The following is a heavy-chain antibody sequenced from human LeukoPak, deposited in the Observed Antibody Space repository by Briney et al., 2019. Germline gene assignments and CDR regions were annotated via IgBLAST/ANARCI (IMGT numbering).Heavy chain of an antibody. J-gene: IGHJ4*02. D-gene: IGHD6-19*01. Sequence: GGSLRLSCAASGFSFRSYGMHWVRQAPGKGLEWVAFIRYDGSNEYYADSVKGRFTISRDNSKNTLYVQMNSLRPEDTAVYYCAKDSSGWYGLDYWGQGTLVTVSS. CDR3: AKDSSGWYGLDY. CDR2: IRYDGSNE. CDR1: GFSFRSYG. V-gene: IGHV3-30*02.